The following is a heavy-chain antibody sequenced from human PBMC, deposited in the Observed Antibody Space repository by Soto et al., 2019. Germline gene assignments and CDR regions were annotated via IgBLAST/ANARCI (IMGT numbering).Heavy chain of an antibody. CDR2: ISGSGGST. D-gene: IGHD3-22*01. V-gene: IGHV3-23*01. CDR1: GFTFSSYA. CDR3: AKDADPYYYDSSGYGLDY. Sequence: ALRLSCAASGFTFSSYAMGWVRQAPGKGLEWVSAISGSGGSTYYADSVKGRSTISRDNSKNTLYLQMNSLRAEDTAVYYCAKDADPYYYDSSGYGLDYWGQGTLVTVSS. J-gene: IGHJ4*02.